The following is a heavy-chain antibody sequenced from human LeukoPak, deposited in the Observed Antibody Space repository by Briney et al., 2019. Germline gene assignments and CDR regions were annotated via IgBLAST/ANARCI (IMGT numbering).Heavy chain of an antibody. V-gene: IGHV4-59*01. Sequence: PSETLSLTCTVSGGSISSYYWSWIRQPPGKGLEWIGYIYYSGSTNYNPSLKSRVTISVDTSKNQFSLKLSSVTAADTAVYYCARSEFLTGYWYYFDYWGQGTLVTVSS. D-gene: IGHD3-9*01. CDR1: GGSISSYY. CDR3: ARSEFLTGYWYYFDY. J-gene: IGHJ4*02. CDR2: IYYSGST.